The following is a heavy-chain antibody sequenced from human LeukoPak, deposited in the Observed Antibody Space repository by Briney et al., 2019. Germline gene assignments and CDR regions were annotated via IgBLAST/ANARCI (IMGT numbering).Heavy chain of an antibody. J-gene: IGHJ4*02. D-gene: IGHD4-11*01. CDR3: GSGDYNTYYFDY. CDR2: INYSGDT. V-gene: IGHV4-34*01. Sequence: SETLSLPCAVDGGSLSGYYWSWIRQPPGKGLDWIGEINYSGDTSYNPSLKSRVTISVDTSKDQFSLTVRSVTAADAAVYLCGSGDYNTYYFDYWGQGPLVTVSS. CDR1: GGSLSGYY.